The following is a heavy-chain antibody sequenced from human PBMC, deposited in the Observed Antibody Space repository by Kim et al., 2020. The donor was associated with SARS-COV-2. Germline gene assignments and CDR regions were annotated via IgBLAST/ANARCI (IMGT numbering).Heavy chain of an antibody. Sequence: GGSLRLSCAASGFTFSSYGMHWVRQAPGKGLEWVAVIWYDGSNKYYADSVKGRFTISRDNSKNTLYLQMNSLRAEDTAVYYCARASPGATMVRGVIISRALDYWGQGTLVTVSS. D-gene: IGHD3-10*01. CDR2: IWYDGSNK. V-gene: IGHV3-33*01. CDR3: ARASPGATMVRGVIISRALDY. CDR1: GFTFSSYG. J-gene: IGHJ4*02.